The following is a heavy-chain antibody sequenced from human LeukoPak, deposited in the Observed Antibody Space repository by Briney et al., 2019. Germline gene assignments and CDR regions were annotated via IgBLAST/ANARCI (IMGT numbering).Heavy chain of an antibody. CDR1: GYTFTSYD. CDR2: FDPEDGET. J-gene: IGHJ5*02. D-gene: IGHD3-10*01. CDR3: ATGLLWFGELWFDP. V-gene: IGHV1-24*01. Sequence: ASVKVSCKASGYTFTSYDINWVRQATGQGLEWMGGFDPEDGETIYAQKFQGRVTMTEDTSTDTAYMELSSLRSEDTAVYYCATGLLWFGELWFDPWGQGTLVTVSS.